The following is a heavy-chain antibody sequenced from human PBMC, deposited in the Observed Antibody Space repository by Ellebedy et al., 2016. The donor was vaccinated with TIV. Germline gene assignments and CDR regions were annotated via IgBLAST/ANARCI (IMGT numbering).Heavy chain of an antibody. V-gene: IGHV3-30*04. Sequence: GESLKISXVASGFSFSTYTMNWVRQAPGKGLEWVAVISYDGSDKYTADSVKGRFTISRDNSRKTVYLEMDSLKSEDTAIYYCARDLGDGYHRWALYFDYWGQGTLVTVSS. J-gene: IGHJ4*02. CDR2: ISYDGSDK. CDR1: GFSFSTYT. D-gene: IGHD5-24*01. CDR3: ARDLGDGYHRWALYFDY.